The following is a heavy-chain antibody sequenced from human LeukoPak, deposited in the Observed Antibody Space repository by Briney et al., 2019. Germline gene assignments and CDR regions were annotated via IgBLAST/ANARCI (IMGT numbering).Heavy chain of an antibody. J-gene: IGHJ6*02. D-gene: IGHD3-16*01. CDR1: GFNFNDFG. V-gene: IGHV3-21*01. CDR3: ARGGGLDV. CDR2: ISSASSYI. Sequence: PGGSLRLSCAASGFNFNDFGMNWVRQAPGKGLEWVSFISSASSYIYYADSVKGRFTISRDNAKNSLFLQMNTLRAEDTAMYYCARGGGLDVWGQGATVTVSS.